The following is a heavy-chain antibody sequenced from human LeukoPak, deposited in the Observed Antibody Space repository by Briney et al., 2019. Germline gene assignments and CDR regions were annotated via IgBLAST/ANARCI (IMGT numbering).Heavy chain of an antibody. V-gene: IGHV4-59*08. D-gene: IGHD2-21*02. CDR2: IYYSGST. J-gene: IGHJ4*02. Sequence: SETLSLTCTVSGGSISSYYWSWIRQPPGKGLEWIGYIYYSGSTYYNPSLKSRVTISVDTSKNQFSLKLSSVTAADTAVYYCARGRGTADYWGQGTLVTVSS. CDR1: GGSISSYY. CDR3: ARGRGTADY.